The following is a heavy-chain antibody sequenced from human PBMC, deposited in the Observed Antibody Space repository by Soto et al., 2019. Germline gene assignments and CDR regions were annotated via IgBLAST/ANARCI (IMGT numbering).Heavy chain of an antibody. CDR2: ISSGSDYI. D-gene: IGHD3-16*01. Sequence: EVQLVESGGGLVEPGGSLRLSCAPSGLTFTTYSMNWVRQAPGKGLEWVSSISSGSDYIYYAESEKGRFTISRDNAKNSQYLQMNNLKADDTAVYYCARNRNPSSMIHGMDVWGQGTTVTVS. V-gene: IGHV3-21*01. CDR1: GLTFTTYS. J-gene: IGHJ6*02. CDR3: ARNRNPSSMIHGMDV.